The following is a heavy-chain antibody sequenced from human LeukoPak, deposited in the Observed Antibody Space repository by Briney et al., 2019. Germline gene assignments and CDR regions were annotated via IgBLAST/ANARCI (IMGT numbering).Heavy chain of an antibody. D-gene: IGHD2-2*01. CDR2: IIPIFGTA. J-gene: IGHJ6*03. CDR3: ASNSILYCSSTSCLRRNFYYYMDV. V-gene: IGHV1-69*05. CDR1: GGTFSSYA. Sequence: SVKVACKASGGTFSSYAISWVRQAPGQGLEWMGGIIPIFGTANYAQKFQGRVTIKTDESTNRAYMELSSLRSEDTAVYYCASNSILYCSSTSCLRRNFYYYMDVWGKGTTVTVSS.